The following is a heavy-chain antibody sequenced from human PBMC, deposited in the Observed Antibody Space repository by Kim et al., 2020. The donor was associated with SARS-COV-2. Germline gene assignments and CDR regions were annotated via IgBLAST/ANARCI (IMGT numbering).Heavy chain of an antibody. D-gene: IGHD1-26*01. V-gene: IGHV3-9*01. CDR2: DNI. J-gene: IGHJ6*02. CDR3: TRGREGFNV. Sequence: DNIGYADSVKGRFTISRDNAKNSVYLQMNSLRPEDTALYYCTRGREGFNVWGQGTTVTVSS.